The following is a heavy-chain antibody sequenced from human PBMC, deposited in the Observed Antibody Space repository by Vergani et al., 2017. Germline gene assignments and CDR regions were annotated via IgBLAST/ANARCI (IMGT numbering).Heavy chain of an antibody. CDR2: IYSTGST. J-gene: IGHJ6*03. D-gene: IGHD3-3*01. CDR1: GDSISSGVYY. V-gene: IGHV4-31*03. Sequence: QVQLQESGPGLVKPSQTLSLTCSVSGDSISSGVYYWNWIRQHPGKGLEWIGYIYSTGSTHHNPSLKSRVTISVDTSKNQFSLKLSSVTAADTAVYYCARVQELYDFWSGYRVRYYYYMDVWGKGTTVTVSS. CDR3: ARVQELYDFWSGYRVRYYYYMDV.